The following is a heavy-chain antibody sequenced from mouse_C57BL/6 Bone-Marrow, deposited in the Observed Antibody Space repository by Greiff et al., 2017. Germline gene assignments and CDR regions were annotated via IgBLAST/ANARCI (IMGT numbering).Heavy chain of an antibody. CDR1: GYTFTSYG. J-gene: IGHJ3*01. CDR3: ARRGDYPLAY. CDR2: IYIGTGYT. V-gene: IGHV1-58*01. Sequence: VQLQQSGAELVRPGSSVKMSCTTSGYTFTSYGINWVKQRPGQGLEWIGYIYIGTGYTEYNEKFKGKATLTSDTSSSTAYMQLSSLTSEDSAIYCCARRGDYPLAYWGQGALVTVSA. D-gene: IGHD5-5*01.